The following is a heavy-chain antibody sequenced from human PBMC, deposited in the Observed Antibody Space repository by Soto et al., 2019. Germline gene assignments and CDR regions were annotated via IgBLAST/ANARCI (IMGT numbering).Heavy chain of an antibody. CDR2: ISGSPSST. CDR3: AKDGYDSSGDLCYFDY. V-gene: IGHV3-23*01. J-gene: IGHJ4*02. Sequence: LRLSCAASGFTFSTYAMSWVRQAPGKGLEWVSAISGSPSSTYYADSVKGRFTISRDNSKKTLFLQMNSLRAEDTAIYYCAKDGYDSSGDLCYFDYWGQGIPVTVSS. D-gene: IGHD3-22*01. CDR1: GFTFSTYA.